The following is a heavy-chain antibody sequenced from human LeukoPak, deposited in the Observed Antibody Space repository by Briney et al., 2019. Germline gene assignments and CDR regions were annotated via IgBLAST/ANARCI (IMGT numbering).Heavy chain of an antibody. J-gene: IGHJ4*02. CDR1: GFTFSSYA. CDR2: ISYDGSNK. D-gene: IGHD6-13*01. CDR3: ARDPGIAAAGTGGGYFDY. V-gene: IGHV3-30*04. Sequence: GGSLRLSCAASGFTFSSYAMHWVRQAPGKGLEWVAVISYDGSNKYYADSVKGRFTISRDNSKNTLYLQMNSLRAEDTAVYYCARDPGIAAAGTGGGYFDYWGQGTLVTVSS.